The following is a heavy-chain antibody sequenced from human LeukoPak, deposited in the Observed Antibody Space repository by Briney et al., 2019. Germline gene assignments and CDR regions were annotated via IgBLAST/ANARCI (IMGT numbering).Heavy chain of an antibody. Sequence: PGGSLRLSCVASGFTFSSYAINWVRQAPGKGLEWVSGTSGSGGRTYYADSVKGRFTISRENSKNTLYLQMNSLRAEDTAVYYCAKVRLYGDYPEIDYWGQGTLVAASS. CDR3: AKVRLYGDYPEIDY. D-gene: IGHD4-17*01. J-gene: IGHJ4*02. V-gene: IGHV3-23*01. CDR1: GFTFSSYA. CDR2: TSGSGGRT.